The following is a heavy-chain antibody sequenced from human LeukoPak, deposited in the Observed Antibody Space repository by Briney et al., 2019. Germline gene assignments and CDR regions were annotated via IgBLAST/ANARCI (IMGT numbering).Heavy chain of an antibody. CDR2: IYHSGST. J-gene: IGHJ4*02. V-gene: IGHV4-30-2*01. CDR1: GGSISSGGYS. D-gene: IGHD2-15*01. CDR3: ARAPSPPGYCSGGSCSYFDY. Sequence: KPSQTLSLTCAVSGGSISSGGYSWSWIRQPPGKGLEWIGYIYHSGSTYYNPSLKSRVTISVDRSKNQFSLKLSSVPAADTAVYYRARAPSPPGYCSGGSCSYFDYWGQGTLVTVSS.